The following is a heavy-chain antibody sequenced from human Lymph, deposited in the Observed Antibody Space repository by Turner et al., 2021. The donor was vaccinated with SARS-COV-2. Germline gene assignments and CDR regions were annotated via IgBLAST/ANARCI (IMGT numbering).Heavy chain of an antibody. CDR1: GGSISSSSYF. Sequence: QLQLQESGPGLVKPSETLSLTCSVSGGSISSSSYFWGWIRQPPGKGLEWIGNVYYSGNTYYNPSLKSRVTISVDTSKNQFSLKLTSVIAADTAVYYCARVFGIRFWYPVYWGQGTLVTVSS. J-gene: IGHJ4*02. D-gene: IGHD3-10*02. CDR2: VYYSGNT. V-gene: IGHV4-39*01. CDR3: ARVFGIRFWYPVY.